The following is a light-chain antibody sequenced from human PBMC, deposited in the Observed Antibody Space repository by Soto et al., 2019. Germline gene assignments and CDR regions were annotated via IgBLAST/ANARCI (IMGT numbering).Light chain of an antibody. V-gene: IGKV3-15*01. J-gene: IGKJ5*01. CDR2: GAS. CDR1: QSVSSN. Sequence: EIVMTQSPATLSVSPGEGATLSCRASQSVSSNLAWYQQKPGQTPRLLFNGASTRATGIPARFTGSGSGTEFILTISSLQSEDFAVYYCQQYDIWPPTFGQGTRLEI. CDR3: QQYDIWPPT.